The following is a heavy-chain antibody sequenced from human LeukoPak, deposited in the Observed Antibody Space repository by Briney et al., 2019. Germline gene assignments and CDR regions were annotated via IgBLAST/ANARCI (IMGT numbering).Heavy chain of an antibody. CDR3: ARTRFGELFDY. CDR1: RYTFTRYG. D-gene: IGHD3-10*01. V-gene: IGHV1-18*01. J-gene: IGHJ4*02. CDR2: ISAYNGNA. Sequence: GASAKVSSKASRYTFTRYGISSVRQTPGQRLEWIGWISAYNGNANYAQKLQGRVTMTTDTSTSTAYMELRSLMSDDSDVYYCARTRFGELFDYWGQGTLVSVSS.